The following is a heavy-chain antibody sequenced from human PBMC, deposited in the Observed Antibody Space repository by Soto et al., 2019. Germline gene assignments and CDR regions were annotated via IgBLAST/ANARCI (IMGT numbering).Heavy chain of an antibody. Sequence: SETLSLTCTVSGGSISSYYWSWIRQPPGKGLEWIGYIYYSGSTNYNPSLKSRVTISVDTSKNQFSLKLSSVTAADTAVYYCARHPDILTGYYITTHWFDPWGQGTLVTVS. D-gene: IGHD3-9*01. CDR3: ARHPDILTGYYITTHWFDP. J-gene: IGHJ5*02. CDR1: GGSISSYY. V-gene: IGHV4-59*08. CDR2: IYYSGST.